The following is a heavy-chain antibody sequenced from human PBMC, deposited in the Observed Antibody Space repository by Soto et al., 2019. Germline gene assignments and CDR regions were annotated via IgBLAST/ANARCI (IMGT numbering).Heavy chain of an antibody. CDR1: GFTFSSYA. CDR3: AKGLGVGYYYGLDG. Sequence: EVQLLESGGGLVQPGGSLRLSCAASGFTFSSYALSWVRQAPGTGLEWVSVISGGGGRTYNADSVKGRFTISRDNSKNTLYRQMNSLRAEDTAVYYCAKGLGVGYYYGLDGWCQGTTVTVSS. CDR2: ISGGGGRT. D-gene: IGHD3-10*01. V-gene: IGHV3-23*01. J-gene: IGHJ6*02.